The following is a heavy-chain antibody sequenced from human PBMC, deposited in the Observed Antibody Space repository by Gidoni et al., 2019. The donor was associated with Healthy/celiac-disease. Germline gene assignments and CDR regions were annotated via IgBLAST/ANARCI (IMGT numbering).Heavy chain of an antibody. D-gene: IGHD3-22*01. CDR2: ISGSGGST. V-gene: IGHV3-23*01. Sequence: EVQLLESGGGLVQPGGALRLSCAASGVTFSSYAMSWVRQAPGKGLEWVSAISGSGGSTYYADSVKGRFTISRDNSKNTLYLQMNSLRAEDTAVYYCAKDRYDSSGYYPLFWYWGQGTLVTVSS. CDR3: AKDRYDSSGYYPLFWY. J-gene: IGHJ4*02. CDR1: GVTFSSYA.